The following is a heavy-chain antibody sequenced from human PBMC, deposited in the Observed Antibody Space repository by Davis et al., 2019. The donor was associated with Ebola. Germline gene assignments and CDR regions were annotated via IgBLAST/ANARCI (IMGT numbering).Heavy chain of an antibody. V-gene: IGHV6-1*01. D-gene: IGHD5-12*01. J-gene: IGHJ4*02. CDR3: ARGWLRSAFDQ. Sequence: HSQTLSLTCAISGDSVSGSSGAWNWIRQSPSRGLEWLGRTYYNSKWYKDYAVSLKSRITFNPDTSKNQFSLQLDSVTPEDTAIYYCARGWLRSAFDQWGQGTLVTVSS. CDR2: TYYNSKWYK. CDR1: GDSVSGSSGA.